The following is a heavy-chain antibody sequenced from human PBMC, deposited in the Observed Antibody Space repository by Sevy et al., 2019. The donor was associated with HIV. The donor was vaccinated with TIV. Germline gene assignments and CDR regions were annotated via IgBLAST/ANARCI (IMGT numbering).Heavy chain of an antibody. CDR3: ARDRVTFWGGGGLDV. J-gene: IGHJ6*02. CDR2: INPNSDDT. Sequence: ASVKVSCKASESTFTAYYIHWLRQAPGQGLEWMGWINPNSDDTNYAQKFQGRVSMAADTSIITAYMDLSRLRFDDTAVYYCARDRVTFWGGGGLDVWGQGTTVTVSS. D-gene: IGHD3-16*01. CDR1: ESTFTAYY. V-gene: IGHV1-2*02.